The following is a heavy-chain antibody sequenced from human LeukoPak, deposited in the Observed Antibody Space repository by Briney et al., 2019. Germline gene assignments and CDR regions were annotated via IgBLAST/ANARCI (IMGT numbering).Heavy chain of an antibody. Sequence: SETLSLTCAVYGGSFGGYYWSWIRQPPGKGLEWIGEINHSGSTNYNPSLKSRVTISVDTSKNQFSLKLSSVTAADAAVYYCARAPHYDFWSGRLFPYYYGMDVWGQGTTVTVSS. J-gene: IGHJ6*02. V-gene: IGHV4-34*01. D-gene: IGHD3-3*01. CDR3: ARAPHYDFWSGRLFPYYYGMDV. CDR2: INHSGST. CDR1: GGSFGGYY.